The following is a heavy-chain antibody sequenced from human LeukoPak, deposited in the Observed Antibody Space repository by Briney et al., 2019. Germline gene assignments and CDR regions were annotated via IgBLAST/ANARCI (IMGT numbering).Heavy chain of an antibody. Sequence: GGSLRLSCAASGFTFSSYAMSWVRQAPGKGLEWVSAISGSGGSTYYADSVKGRFTISRDNSKNTLYLQMNSLRAEDTAVYYCAKDLGYCSSTSCEGRTFDYWGQGTLVTVSS. D-gene: IGHD2-2*01. CDR1: GFTFSSYA. CDR2: ISGSGGST. V-gene: IGHV3-23*01. J-gene: IGHJ4*02. CDR3: AKDLGYCSSTSCEGRTFDY.